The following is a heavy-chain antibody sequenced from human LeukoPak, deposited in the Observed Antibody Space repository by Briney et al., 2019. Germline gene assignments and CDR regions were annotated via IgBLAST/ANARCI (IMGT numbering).Heavy chain of an antibody. Sequence: GTLRLSCAASGFTFSSYGMSWVRQAPGKGLEWVSALSGSGGRTYYADSVKGRFTISRDNSKNTLYLQMNSLRAEDTAVYYCAKDRVGAILYFDSWGQGTLVTVSS. CDR1: GFTFSSYG. V-gene: IGHV3-23*01. CDR2: LSGSGGRT. CDR3: AKDRVGAILYFDS. J-gene: IGHJ4*02. D-gene: IGHD1-26*01.